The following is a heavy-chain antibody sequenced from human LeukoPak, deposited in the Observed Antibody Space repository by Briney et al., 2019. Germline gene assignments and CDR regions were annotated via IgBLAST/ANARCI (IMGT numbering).Heavy chain of an antibody. CDR2: IKQDGSEK. D-gene: IGHD6-19*01. CDR3: AKDKSSGRSASDY. V-gene: IGHV3-7*03. J-gene: IGHJ4*02. Sequence: GGSLRLSCAASGFTFSNSWMQWVRQAPGKGLEWVASIKQDGSEKYYMDSVKGRFTISRDNAKNSLFLQMNSLRAEDTAVYYCAKDKSSGRSASDYWGQGILVTVSS. CDR1: GFTFSNSW.